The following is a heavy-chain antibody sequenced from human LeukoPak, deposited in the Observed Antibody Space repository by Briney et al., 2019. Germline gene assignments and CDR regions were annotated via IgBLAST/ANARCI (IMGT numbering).Heavy chain of an antibody. Sequence: PGGSLRLSCAASGFTFSSYAMSWVRQAPGRGLEWVAVISYDGSNKYYADSVKGRFTISRDNSKNTLYLQMNSLRAEDTAVYYCAKDDCSSTSCYYYYYGMDVWGQGTTVTVSS. CDR3: AKDDCSSTSCYYYYYGMDV. CDR1: GFTFSSYA. V-gene: IGHV3-30*18. J-gene: IGHJ6*02. CDR2: ISYDGSNK. D-gene: IGHD2-2*01.